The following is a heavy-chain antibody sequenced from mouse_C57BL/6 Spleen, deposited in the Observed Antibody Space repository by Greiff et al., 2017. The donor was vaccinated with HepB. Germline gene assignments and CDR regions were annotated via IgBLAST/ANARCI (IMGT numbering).Heavy chain of an antibody. V-gene: IGHV14-2*01. CDR3: ARGYGSSYGGDWYFDV. D-gene: IGHD1-1*01. CDR2: IDPEDGET. J-gene: IGHJ1*03. Sequence: EVKLVESGAELVKPGASVKLSCTASGFNIKDYYMHWVKQRTEQGLEWIGRIDPEDGETKYAPKFQGKATITADTSSNTAYLQLSSLTSEDTAVYYCARGYGSSYGGDWYFDVWGTGTTVTVSS. CDR1: GFNIKDYY.